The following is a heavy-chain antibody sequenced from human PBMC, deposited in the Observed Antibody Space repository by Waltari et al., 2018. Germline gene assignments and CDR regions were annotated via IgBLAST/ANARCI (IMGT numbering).Heavy chain of an antibody. V-gene: IGHV4-39*07. CDR2: IYYSGST. CDR1: GRSIRSRTYY. J-gene: IGHJ4*02. CDR3: ARASDYDSSGYLAGYFDY. Sequence: QLQLKESRPGLVKPSETLSLTCTLSGRSIRSRTYYWGWTRQPPGGGLEWIGSIYYSGSTYYNPTLKSRVTISVDTSKNQFSLKLSSVTAADTAVYYCARASDYDSSGYLAGYFDYWGQGTLVTVSS. D-gene: IGHD3-22*01.